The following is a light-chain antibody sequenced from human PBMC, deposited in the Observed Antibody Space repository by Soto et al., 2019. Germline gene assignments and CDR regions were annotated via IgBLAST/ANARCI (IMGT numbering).Light chain of an antibody. Sequence: QTVVTQEPSFSVSPGGTVTLTCGLSSGSVSTSYYPSWYQQTPGQAPRTLIYSTNTRSSGVPDRFSGSILGNKAXLTITGAQADDESDYYCVLYMGSGISVFGGGTKVTVL. J-gene: IGLJ2*01. CDR1: SGSVSTSYY. CDR3: VLYMGSGISV. CDR2: STN. V-gene: IGLV8-61*01.